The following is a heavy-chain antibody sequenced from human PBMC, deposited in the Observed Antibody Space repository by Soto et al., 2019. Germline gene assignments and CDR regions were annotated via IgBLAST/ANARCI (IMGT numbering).Heavy chain of an antibody. J-gene: IGHJ6*02. V-gene: IGHV3-30*18. CDR2: ISYDGSNK. CDR1: GFTFSSYG. D-gene: IGHD3-22*01. Sequence: PGGSLRLSCAASGFTFSSYGMHWVRQAPGKGLEWVAVISYDGSNKYYADSVKGRFTISRDNSKNTLYLQMNSLRAEDTAVYYCAKSLGRLFRYGMDVWGQGTTVTVSS. CDR3: AKSLGRLFRYGMDV.